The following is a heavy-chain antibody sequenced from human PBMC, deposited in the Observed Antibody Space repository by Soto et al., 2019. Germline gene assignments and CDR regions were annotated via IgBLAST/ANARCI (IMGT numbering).Heavy chain of an antibody. Sequence: QLQLQESGPGLVKPSETLSLTCTVSGGSISSSSYYWGWIRQPPGKGLEWIGSIYYSGSTYYNPSLKSRVTISVDTSKNQFSLKLSSVTAADTAVYYCASKKRGVGRTGKTEFDPWGQGTLVTVSS. CDR1: GGSISSSSYY. CDR2: IYYSGST. V-gene: IGHV4-39*01. D-gene: IGHD1-26*01. J-gene: IGHJ5*02. CDR3: ASKKRGVGRTGKTEFDP.